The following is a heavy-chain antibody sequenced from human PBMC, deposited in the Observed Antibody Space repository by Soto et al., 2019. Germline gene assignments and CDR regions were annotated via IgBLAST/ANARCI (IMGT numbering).Heavy chain of an antibody. J-gene: IGHJ6*02. D-gene: IGHD3-16*01. CDR3: ATNVLPWGDYYYGMDV. Sequence: ASVKVSCKVSGYTLTELSMHWVRQAPGKGLEWMGGFDPEDGETIYAQKFQGRVTMTEDTSTDTAYMELSRLRSDDTAVYYCATNVLPWGDYYYGMDVWGQGTTVTVSS. V-gene: IGHV1-24*01. CDR2: FDPEDGET. CDR1: GYTLTELS.